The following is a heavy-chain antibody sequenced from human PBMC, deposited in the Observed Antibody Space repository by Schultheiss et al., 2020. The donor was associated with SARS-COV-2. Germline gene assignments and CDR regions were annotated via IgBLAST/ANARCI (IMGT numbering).Heavy chain of an antibody. J-gene: IGHJ6*02. V-gene: IGHV3-66*02. CDR2: IYSGGST. D-gene: IGHD3-16*01. Sequence: GGSLRLSCAASGFTFSSYWMSWVRQAPGKGLEWVSVIYSGGSTYYADSVKGRFTISRDNSKDTLFLQMNSLRAEDTAVYYCARDLEPMIASGGIVGTYFFYYGMDVWGQGTTVTVSS. CDR3: ARDLEPMIASGGIVGTYFFYYGMDV. CDR1: GFTFSSYW.